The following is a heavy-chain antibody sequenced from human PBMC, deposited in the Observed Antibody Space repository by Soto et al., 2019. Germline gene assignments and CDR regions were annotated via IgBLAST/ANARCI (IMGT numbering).Heavy chain of an antibody. Sequence: QVQLQESGPRLVKPSETLSLTCSVSGISISPYYWSWVRQPPGKGLEWIGYIIYNGNSNYNPSLGGRVTLSLDTSKNQFSLELKSVTAADTAVYSCATLHSYGVDYWGQGTLVTVSS. V-gene: IGHV4-59*08. J-gene: IGHJ4*02. CDR1: GISISPYY. CDR3: ATLHSYGVDY. D-gene: IGHD2-8*01. CDR2: IIYNGNS.